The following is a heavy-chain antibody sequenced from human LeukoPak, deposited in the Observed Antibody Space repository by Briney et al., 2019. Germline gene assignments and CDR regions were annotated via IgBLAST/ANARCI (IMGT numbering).Heavy chain of an antibody. CDR1: GFAFNKYW. J-gene: IGHJ4*02. V-gene: IGHV3-74*01. CDR3: ATGNYYDSRGYYTFGH. D-gene: IGHD3-22*01. CDR2: INGDGSTT. Sequence: GGSLRLSCAASGFAFNKYWMHWVRQAPGKGLVWVSRINGDGSTTGYADSVKGGFTISRDNAKNTLYLQMSSLRAEDTAVYYCATGNYYDSRGYYTFGHWGQGTLVTVSS.